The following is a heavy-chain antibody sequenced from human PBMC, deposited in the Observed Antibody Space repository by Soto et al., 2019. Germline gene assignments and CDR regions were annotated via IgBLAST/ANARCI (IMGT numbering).Heavy chain of an antibody. V-gene: IGHV3-13*01. CDR2: IGTAGDT. CDR3: ARSSDDSPPDY. CDR1: GFTFSSYD. J-gene: IGHJ4*02. D-gene: IGHD1-1*01. Sequence: GGSLRLSCAASGFTFSSYDMHWVRQATGKGLEWVSAIGTAGDTYYPGSVKGRFTISRENAKNSLYLQMNSLRAGDTAVYYCARSSDDSPPDYWGQGTLVTVSS.